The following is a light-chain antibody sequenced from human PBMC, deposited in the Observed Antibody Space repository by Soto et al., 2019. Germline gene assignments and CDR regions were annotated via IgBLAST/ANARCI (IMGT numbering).Light chain of an antibody. Sequence: EIVVTQSPSTLSVSPGERATLSCRASQSVGNNFAWYQQKPGQAPRLLIFATSTRPTGVPARFSGSGSGTEFTLTISSLQSEDFAVYYCQQYGGWPLTFGGGAKVEIE. J-gene: IGKJ4*01. CDR3: QQYGGWPLT. CDR1: QSVGNN. CDR2: ATS. V-gene: IGKV3-15*01.